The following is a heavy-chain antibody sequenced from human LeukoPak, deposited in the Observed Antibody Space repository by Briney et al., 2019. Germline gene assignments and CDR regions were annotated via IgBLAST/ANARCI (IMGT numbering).Heavy chain of an antibody. CDR2: SKNDGRST. Sequence: GGSLRLSCAASGFIFSTYGMHWVRQAPGKGLVWVSRSKNDGRSTSYADSVKGRFTISRDSAQNTLFLQMDSLRAEDTAVYYCARAGYSSGWYYFDYWGQGTLVTVSS. V-gene: IGHV3-74*01. J-gene: IGHJ4*02. CDR3: ARAGYSSGWYYFDY. CDR1: GFIFSTYG. D-gene: IGHD6-19*01.